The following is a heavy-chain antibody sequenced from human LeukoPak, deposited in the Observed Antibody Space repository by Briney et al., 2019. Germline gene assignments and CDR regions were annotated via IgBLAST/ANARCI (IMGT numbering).Heavy chain of an antibody. CDR1: GYTFTGYY. CDR3: ARDDSSGSLEVNY. V-gene: IGHV1-2*02. Sequence: ASVKVSCKASGYTFTGYYMHWVRQAPGQGLEWMGWINPDSGGTNYAQKFQGRVTMTRDTSISTAYMELSRLRSDDTAVYYCARDDSSGSLEVNYWGQGTLVTVSS. D-gene: IGHD3-22*01. J-gene: IGHJ4*02. CDR2: INPDSGGT.